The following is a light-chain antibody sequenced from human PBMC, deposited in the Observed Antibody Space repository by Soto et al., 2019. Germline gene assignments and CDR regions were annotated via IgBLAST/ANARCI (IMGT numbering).Light chain of an antibody. CDR3: QQFHSYTCG. J-gene: IGKJ5*01. Sequence: DIQLTQSTSSVSASVGDRFTITCRASRHLXNSLAWYQQTPGKAPKLLLRCASSLHRGVPSRLSGSGSGTEFTLTISSLQPGDFATYNCQQFHSYTCGFGQGTRLEIK. CDR2: CAS. V-gene: IGKV1-9*01. CDR1: RHLXNS.